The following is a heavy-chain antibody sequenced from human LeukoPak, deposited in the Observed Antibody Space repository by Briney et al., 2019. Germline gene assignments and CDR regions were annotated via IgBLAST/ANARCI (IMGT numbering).Heavy chain of an antibody. Sequence: SETLSLTCTVSGGSISSGGYYWSWIRQPPGKGLEWIGYIYHSGSTYYNPSLKSRVTISVDRSKNQFSLKLSSVTAADTAVYYCARARATTDFDYWGQGTLVTVSS. D-gene: IGHD1-1*01. V-gene: IGHV4-30-2*01. CDR3: ARARATTDFDY. CDR2: IYHSGST. J-gene: IGHJ4*02. CDR1: GGSISSGGYY.